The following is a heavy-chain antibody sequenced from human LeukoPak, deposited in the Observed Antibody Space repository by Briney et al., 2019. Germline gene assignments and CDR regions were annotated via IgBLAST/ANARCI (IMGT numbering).Heavy chain of an antibody. CDR3: ARGSRYCSSTSCYAFDY. D-gene: IGHD2-2*01. J-gene: IGHJ4*02. CDR1: GGSISSSSYY. V-gene: IGHV4-39*01. Sequence: KPSETLSLTCTVSGGSISSSSYYWGWIRQPPGKGLEWIGSIYYSGSTYYNPSLKSRVTISVDTSKNQFSLKLSSVTAADTAVYYCARGSRYCSSTSCYAFDYWGQGTLVTVSS. CDR2: IYYSGST.